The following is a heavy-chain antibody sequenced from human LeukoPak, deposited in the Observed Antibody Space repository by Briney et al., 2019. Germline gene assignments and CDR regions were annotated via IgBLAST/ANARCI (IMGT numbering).Heavy chain of an antibody. Sequence: PRRSLRLSCAASGFTFSSYGMHWVRQAPSKGLEWVAVIWYDVSNKYYADSVKGRFTISRDNSKNTLYLQMNSLRAEDTAVYYCAREEDSSGYYLDSWGQGTLVTVSS. D-gene: IGHD3-22*01. V-gene: IGHV3-33*01. CDR3: AREEDSSGYYLDS. CDR2: IWYDVSNK. CDR1: GFTFSSYG. J-gene: IGHJ4*02.